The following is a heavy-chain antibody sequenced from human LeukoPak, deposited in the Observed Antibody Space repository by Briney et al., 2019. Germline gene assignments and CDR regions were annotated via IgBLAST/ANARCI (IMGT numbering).Heavy chain of an antibody. CDR3: ARDSTSGSSWFFDY. D-gene: IGHD6-13*01. J-gene: IGHJ4*02. CDR1: GGSINGSDW. Sequence: PSETLSLTCAVSGGSINGSDWWNWVRQPPGKGLEWIGETHHSGGANYNPSLKSRVAISIDKSKNQFSLMLTSVTVADTAVYYCARDSTSGSSWFFDYWGQGTLVTVSS. CDR2: THHSGGA. V-gene: IGHV4-4*02.